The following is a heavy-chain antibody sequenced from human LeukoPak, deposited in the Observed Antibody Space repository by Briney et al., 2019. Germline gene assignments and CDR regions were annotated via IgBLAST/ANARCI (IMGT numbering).Heavy chain of an antibody. Sequence: ASVKVSCKVSGYTLTELSMHWVRQAPGKGLEWMGGFHPEDGETIYAQKFQGRVTMTEDTSTDTAYMELSSPRSEDTAVYYCATVVDLWLGDPPTGHNWFDPWGQGTLVTVSS. J-gene: IGHJ5*02. CDR1: GYTLTELS. CDR2: FHPEDGET. V-gene: IGHV1-24*01. CDR3: ATVVDLWLGDPPTGHNWFDP. D-gene: IGHD3-10*01.